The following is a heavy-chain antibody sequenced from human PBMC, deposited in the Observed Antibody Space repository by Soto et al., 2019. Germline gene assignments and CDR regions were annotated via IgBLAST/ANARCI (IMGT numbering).Heavy chain of an antibody. CDR1: GGTFSSYA. CDR2: IIPIFGTA. D-gene: IGHD3-22*01. J-gene: IGHJ3*02. V-gene: IGHV1-69*12. CDR3: ASHYYDRSGYLLYAFYI. Sequence: QVQLVQSGAEVKKPGSSVKVSCKASGGTFSSYAISWARQAPGQGIEWMGGIIPIFGTANYAQKFQGRVTITADESTSTAYMELSSLRSDDTAVYYCASHYYDRSGYLLYAFYIWGKVTMVTVAS.